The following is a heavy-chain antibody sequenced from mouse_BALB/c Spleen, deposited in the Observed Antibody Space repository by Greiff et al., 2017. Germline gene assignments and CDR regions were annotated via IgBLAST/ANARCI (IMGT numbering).Heavy chain of an antibody. CDR2: ILPGSGST. V-gene: IGHV1-9*01. CDR1: GYTFSSYW. D-gene: IGHD1-1*01. J-gene: IGHJ2*01. Sequence: QVQLKQSGAELMKPGASVKISCKATGYTFSSYWIEWVKQRPGHGLEWIGEILPGSGSTNYNEKFKGKATFTADTSSNTAYMQLSSLTSEDSAVYYCARLDYYGSSSFDYWGQGTTLTVSS. CDR3: ARLDYYGSSSFDY.